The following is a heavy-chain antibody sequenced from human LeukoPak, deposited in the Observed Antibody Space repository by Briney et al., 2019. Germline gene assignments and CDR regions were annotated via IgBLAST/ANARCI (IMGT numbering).Heavy chain of an antibody. CDR2: ISSSSSYI. J-gene: IGHJ4*02. D-gene: IGHD3-16*02. CDR1: GFTFSSYS. Sequence: GGSLRLSCAASGFTFSSYSMNWVRQAPGKGLEWVSSISSSSSYIYYADSVKGRFTISRDNAKSSLYLQMNSLRAEDTAVYYCARGEFGGVIVPNYFDYWGQGTLVTVSS. V-gene: IGHV3-21*01. CDR3: ARGEFGGVIVPNYFDY.